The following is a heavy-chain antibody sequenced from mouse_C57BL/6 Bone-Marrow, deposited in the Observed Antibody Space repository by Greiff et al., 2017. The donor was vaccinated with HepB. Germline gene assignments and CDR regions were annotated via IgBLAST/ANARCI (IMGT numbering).Heavy chain of an antibody. V-gene: IGHV2-5*01. CDR1: GFSLTSYG. Sequence: QVHVKQSGPGLVQPSQSLSITCTVSGFSLTSYGVHWVRQSPGKGLEWLGVIWRGGSTDYNAAFMSRLSITKDNSKSQVFFKMNSLQADDTAIYYGAKNRGYKGAMDYWGQGTSVTVSS. CDR3: AKNRGYKGAMDY. D-gene: IGHD3-1*01. J-gene: IGHJ4*01. CDR2: IWRGGST.